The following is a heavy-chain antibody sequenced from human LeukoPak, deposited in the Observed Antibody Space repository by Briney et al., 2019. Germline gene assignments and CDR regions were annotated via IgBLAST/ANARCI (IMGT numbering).Heavy chain of an antibody. D-gene: IGHD3-10*01. J-gene: IGHJ4*02. CDR3: ARGSWFGEGGVVPTFDY. CDR2: IIPIFGTA. Sequence: SVKDSCKASRGTYSSYAISWVRQAPGQGLEWMGGIIPIFGTANYAQKFQGRVTITADKSTSTAYMELSSLRSEDTAVYYCARGSWFGEGGVVPTFDYWGQGTLVTVSS. CDR1: RGTYSSYA. V-gene: IGHV1-69*06.